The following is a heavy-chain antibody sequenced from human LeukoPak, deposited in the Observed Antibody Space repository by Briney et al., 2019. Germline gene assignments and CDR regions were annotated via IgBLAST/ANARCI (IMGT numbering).Heavy chain of an antibody. D-gene: IGHD3-10*01. CDR2: IYYSGST. Sequence: SETLSLTCTVSAVSISSYYWSWIRQPPGKGLEWIGYIYYSGSTNYNPSLKSRVTISVDTSKNQFSLKLSSVTPADTAVYYCAGVGGSGSYYYAMDVWGQGTTVTVSS. J-gene: IGHJ6*02. CDR3: AGVGGSGSYYYAMDV. V-gene: IGHV4-59*01. CDR1: AVSISSYY.